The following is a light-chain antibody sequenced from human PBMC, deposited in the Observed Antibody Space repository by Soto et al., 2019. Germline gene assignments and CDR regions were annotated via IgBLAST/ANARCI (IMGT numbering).Light chain of an antibody. V-gene: IGKV1-27*01. CDR2: AAS. Sequence: DIQMTQSPSSLSASVGDRVTITCRASQGISNYLAWYQQKPGKVPNLLIYAASTLESGVPSRFSGSGSGTDFTLTISNLQPEDFATYSCHQSYITPPAFGQGTKVDIK. CDR3: HQSYITPPA. CDR1: QGISNY. J-gene: IGKJ2*01.